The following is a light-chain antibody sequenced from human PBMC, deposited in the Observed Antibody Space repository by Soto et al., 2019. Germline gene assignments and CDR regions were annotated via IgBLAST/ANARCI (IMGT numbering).Light chain of an antibody. Sequence: EVVMTQSPATLSVSPGERATLSCRASQSVNANLAWYQQKPGQAPRLLIHGASNRATGIPARFSGSGFGTEVILTISSRQSEDFAVYYCQQDNTWLWTFGQGTKVEIK. CDR3: QQDNTWLWT. V-gene: IGKV3-15*01. J-gene: IGKJ1*01. CDR1: QSVNAN. CDR2: GAS.